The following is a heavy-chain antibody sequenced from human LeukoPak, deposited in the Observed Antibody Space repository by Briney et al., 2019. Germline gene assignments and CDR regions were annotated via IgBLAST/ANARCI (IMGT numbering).Heavy chain of an antibody. CDR1: GFTFSSYS. CDR2: ISSSSSTI. CDR3: ARDGDEYCGGDCFDAFDI. V-gene: IGHV3-48*02. J-gene: IGHJ3*02. D-gene: IGHD2-21*01. Sequence: TGGSLRLSCAASGFTFSSYSMNWVRQAPGKGLEWVSYISSSSSTIYYADSVKGRFTISRDNAKNSLYLQMNSLRDEDTAVYYCARDGDEYCGGDCFDAFDIWGQGTMVTVSS.